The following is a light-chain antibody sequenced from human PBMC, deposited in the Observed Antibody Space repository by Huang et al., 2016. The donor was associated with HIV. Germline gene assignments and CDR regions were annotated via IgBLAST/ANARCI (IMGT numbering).Light chain of an antibody. CDR2: DAS. J-gene: IGKJ4*01. CDR1: QSVSTY. CDR3: QQRSSWPLT. V-gene: IGKV3-11*01. Sequence: EIVLTQSPVTLSLSPGDRATLSCRASQSVSTYLAWYQQKPGQAPRLLIYDASTRATGIPARFSASGSGTDFTLTISSLEPEDFGVYYCQQRSSWPLTFGGGTSVEIK.